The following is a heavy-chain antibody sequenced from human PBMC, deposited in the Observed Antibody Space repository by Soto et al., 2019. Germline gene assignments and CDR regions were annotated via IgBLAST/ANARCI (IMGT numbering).Heavy chain of an antibody. CDR1: GYTFTGHY. CDR3: ARGTVVVVAARNNWFDP. D-gene: IGHD2-15*01. V-gene: IGHV1-2*04. CDR2: INPNSGGT. J-gene: IGHJ5*02. Sequence: EASVKVSCKASGYTFTGHYMHWVRQTPGQGFEGMGWINPNSGGTNYAQKFQGWVTMTRDTSISTAYMELSRLRSDDTAVYYCARGTVVVVAARNNWFDPWGQGTLVTVSS.